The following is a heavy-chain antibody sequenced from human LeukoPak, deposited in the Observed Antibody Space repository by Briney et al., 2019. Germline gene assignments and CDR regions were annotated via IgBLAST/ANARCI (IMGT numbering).Heavy chain of an antibody. CDR2: IIPILGIA. D-gene: IGHD3-3*01. CDR1: GGTFSSYT. CDR3: ARVNKPGFWSGYPGGAFDP. V-gene: IGHV1-69*02. J-gene: IGHJ5*02. Sequence: ASVKVSCKASGGTFSSYTISWVRQAPGQGLEWMGRIIPILGIANYAQKFQGRGTITADKSTSTAYMELSSLRSEDTAVYYCARVNKPGFWSGYPGGAFDPWGQGTLVTVSS.